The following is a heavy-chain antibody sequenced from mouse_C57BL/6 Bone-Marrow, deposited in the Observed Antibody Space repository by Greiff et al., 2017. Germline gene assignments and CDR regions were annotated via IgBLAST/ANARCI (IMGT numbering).Heavy chain of an antibody. J-gene: IGHJ3*01. CDR2: INPGSGGT. V-gene: IGHV1-54*01. Sequence: QVQLQQSGAELVRPGTSVKVSCKASGYAFTNYLIGWVKQRPGQGLEWIGVINPGSGGTNYNEKFKGKATLTADKSSSTAYMQLSSLTSEDSAVYFCARGGTTVVWGQGTLVTVSA. D-gene: IGHD1-1*01. CDR1: GYAFTNYL. CDR3: ARGGTTVV.